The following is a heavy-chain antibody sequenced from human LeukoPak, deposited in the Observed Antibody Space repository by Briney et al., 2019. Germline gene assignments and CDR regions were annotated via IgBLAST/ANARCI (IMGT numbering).Heavy chain of an antibody. CDR1: GGSFSGYY. J-gene: IGHJ6*02. CDR3: ARGGRGTTVTKKGMDV. Sequence: SETLSLTCAVYGGSFSGYYWSWIRQPPGKGLEWIAEINHSGSTNYNPSLKSRATISVDTSKNQFSLKLSSVTAADAAVYYCARGGRGTTVTKKGMDVWGQGTTVTVSS. CDR2: INHSGST. D-gene: IGHD4-17*01. V-gene: IGHV4-34*01.